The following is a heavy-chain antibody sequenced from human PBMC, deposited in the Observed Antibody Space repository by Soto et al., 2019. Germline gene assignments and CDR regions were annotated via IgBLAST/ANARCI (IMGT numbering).Heavy chain of an antibody. CDR2: IKREIDGGTT. V-gene: IGHV3-15*01. CDR3: TTGLSNGYYNFDF. D-gene: IGHD3-22*01. J-gene: IGHJ4*02. CDR1: RFTFRDAW. Sequence: EGQLVESGGDLVKPGGSLRLSCAASRFTFRDAWMSWVRQAPGKGLEWVGRIKREIDGGTTDYAAPVKGRFTISRDDSENTFYLQMNNLSTEDKAVYYCTTGLSNGYYNFDFWGRGTLVTVSS.